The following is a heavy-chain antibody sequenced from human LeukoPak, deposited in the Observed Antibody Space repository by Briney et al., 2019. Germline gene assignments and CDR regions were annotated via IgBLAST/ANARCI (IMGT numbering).Heavy chain of an antibody. J-gene: IGHJ3*02. Sequence: GGTLRLSCAASGFTFSSYAMSWVRQAPGKGLEWVSAISGSGGSTYYADSVKGRFTISRDNSKNTLYLQMNSLRAEDMALYYCAKDRSSSGFLGTFDIWGQGTMVTVSS. V-gene: IGHV3-23*01. CDR1: GFTFSSYA. CDR2: ISGSGGST. D-gene: IGHD6-13*01. CDR3: AKDRSSSGFLGTFDI.